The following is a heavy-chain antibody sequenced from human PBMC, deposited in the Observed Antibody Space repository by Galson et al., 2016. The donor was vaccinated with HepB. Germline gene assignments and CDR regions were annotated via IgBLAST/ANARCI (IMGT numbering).Heavy chain of an antibody. CDR1: GFSISIYS. V-gene: IGHV3-23*01. Sequence: SLRLSCAASGFSISIYSMNWVRQAPGKGLEWVSAIRGSGTGTSYTDSVQGRFTISRDNSKNTLYLQMNSLKTEDTAVYYCVSSFRDRSGYVWDFNIWGHGTMVTVSS. J-gene: IGHJ3*02. D-gene: IGHD3-22*01. CDR3: VSSFRDRSGYVWDFNI. CDR2: IRGSGTGT.